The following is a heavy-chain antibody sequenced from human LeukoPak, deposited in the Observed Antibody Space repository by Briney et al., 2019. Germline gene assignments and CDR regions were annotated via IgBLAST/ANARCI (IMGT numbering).Heavy chain of an antibody. CDR2: IYYSGST. CDR3: ARDWNFWSGSLVCVY. CDR1: GGSISSGGYY. V-gene: IGHV4-31*03. J-gene: IGHJ4*02. D-gene: IGHD3-3*01. Sequence: SQTLSLTCTVSGGSISSGGYYWSWIRQHPGKGLEWIGYIYYSGSTYYNPSLKSRVTISVDTSKNQFSLKLSSVTAADTAVYYCARDWNFWSGSLVCVYWGQGTLVTVSS.